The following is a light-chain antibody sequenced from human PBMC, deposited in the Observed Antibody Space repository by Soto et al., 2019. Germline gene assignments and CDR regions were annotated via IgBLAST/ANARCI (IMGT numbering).Light chain of an antibody. V-gene: IGLV1-44*01. CDR1: SSNIGSHT. J-gene: IGLJ2*01. Sequence: QSVLTQPPSASGTPGQRGTISCSGGSSNIGSHTVNWYQHLPGTAPKLLIYSNNQRPSGVPDRFSGSVSGTSASLAISGLQSEDEADYYCAAWHDSLNGPVFGGGTKLTV. CDR3: AAWHDSLNGPV. CDR2: SNN.